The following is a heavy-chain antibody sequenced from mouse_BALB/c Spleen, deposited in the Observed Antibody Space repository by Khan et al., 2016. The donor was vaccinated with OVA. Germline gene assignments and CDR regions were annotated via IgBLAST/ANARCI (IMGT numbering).Heavy chain of an antibody. V-gene: IGHV1-76*01. CDR3: AREKALYYFTY. J-gene: IGHJ2*01. D-gene: IGHD6-1*01. Sequence: QVQLKESGAELVRPGASVKLSCKTSGYTFTSYWIYWVKQRSGQGLEWIARIYPGTDNTYYNEKLKDKATLTEDKSSSTAYMQLSSLKSEDSAVYFCAREKALYYFTYGGQGTTLTVSS. CDR1: GYTFTSYW. CDR2: IYPGTDNT.